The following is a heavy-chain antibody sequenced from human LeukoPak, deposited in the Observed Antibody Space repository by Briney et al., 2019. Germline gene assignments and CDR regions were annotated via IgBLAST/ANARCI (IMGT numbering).Heavy chain of an antibody. D-gene: IGHD3-22*01. V-gene: IGHV3-23*01. CDR2: ISGSGGST. Sequence: PGGSLRLSCAASGFTFSSYAMSWVRQAPGKGLEWVSAISGSGGSTYYADPVKGRFTISRDNSKNTLYLQMNSLRAEDTAVYYCANGPTYYYDSSGYPDYWGQGTLVTVSS. CDR1: GFTFSSYA. CDR3: ANGPTYYYDSSGYPDY. J-gene: IGHJ4*02.